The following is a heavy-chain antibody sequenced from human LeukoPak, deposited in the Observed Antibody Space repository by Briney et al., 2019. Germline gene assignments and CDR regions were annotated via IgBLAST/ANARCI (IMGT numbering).Heavy chain of an antibody. CDR1: GFTFSSYG. Sequence: GRSLRLSCAASGFTFSSYGMHWVRQAPGKGLEWVAVIWYDGSNKCYADSVKGRFTISRDNSKNTLYLQMNSLRAEDTAVYYCAGARRGYSYGHLDYWGQGTLVAVSS. CDR3: AGARRGYSYGHLDY. D-gene: IGHD5-18*01. V-gene: IGHV3-33*01. J-gene: IGHJ4*02. CDR2: IWYDGSNK.